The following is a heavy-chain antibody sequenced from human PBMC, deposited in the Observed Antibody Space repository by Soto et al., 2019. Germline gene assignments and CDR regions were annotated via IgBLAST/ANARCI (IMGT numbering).Heavy chain of an antibody. Sequence: GGSLRLSCAASGITFSSYAMSWVRQAPGKGPEWVSAISGSAGSTHYADSVKGRFTISRDNSKNTLYLQMDSLRAEDTAVYYCATDYYGMDVWGQETTVTVSS. CDR1: GITFSSYA. CDR2: ISGSAGST. CDR3: ATDYYGMDV. V-gene: IGHV3-23*01. J-gene: IGHJ6*02.